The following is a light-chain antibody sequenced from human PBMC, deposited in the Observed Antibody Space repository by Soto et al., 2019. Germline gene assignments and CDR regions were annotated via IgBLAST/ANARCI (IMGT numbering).Light chain of an antibody. CDR2: DVS. CDR1: QSVSSY. J-gene: IGKJ4*01. Sequence: EIVMTQSPATLSVSPGESVTLSCRANQSVSSYVAWYQQKPGQAPRLLIYDVSKKATGDPAKFSGSGSGTEFSLTISSLQSEDCAVYYCQQYDNWPPRLTFGGGTKVEIK. V-gene: IGKV3D-15*01. CDR3: QQYDNWPPRLT.